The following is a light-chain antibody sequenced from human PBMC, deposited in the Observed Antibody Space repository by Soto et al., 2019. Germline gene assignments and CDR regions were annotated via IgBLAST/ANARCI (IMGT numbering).Light chain of an antibody. CDR2: TTS. CDR3: QQSYSIPLT. CDR1: QTIDKY. J-gene: IGKJ4*01. Sequence: DIQMTQSPSSLSASVGDRVTITCRASQTIDKYSNWYQEKPGKAPKLLIYTTSTLQSEVPSRFSGSGSETDFTLTISSLQPEDFATYYCQQSYSIPLTFGGGTKVEIK. V-gene: IGKV1-39*01.